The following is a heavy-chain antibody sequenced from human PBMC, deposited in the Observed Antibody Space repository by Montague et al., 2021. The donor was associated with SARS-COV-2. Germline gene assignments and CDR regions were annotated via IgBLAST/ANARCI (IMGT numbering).Heavy chain of an antibody. J-gene: IGHJ6*02. Sequence: TLSPTCTVSGGSVSSSSYYWSWIRQPAGKGLEWIGRIYTSGSTNYXPSLKSRVTMSVDTSKNQFSLKLSSVTAADTAVYYCAREAWFGDKTSASEYYGMDVWGQGTTVTVSS. CDR3: AREAWFGDKTSASEYYGMDV. V-gene: IGHV4-61*02. CDR2: IYTSGST. D-gene: IGHD3-10*01. CDR1: GGSVSSSSYY.